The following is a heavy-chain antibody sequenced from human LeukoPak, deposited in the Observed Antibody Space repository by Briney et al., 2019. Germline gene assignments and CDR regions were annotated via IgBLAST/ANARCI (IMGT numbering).Heavy chain of an antibody. Sequence: SETLSLTCTVSGGSISSYYWSWIRQPAGKGLEWIGRIYTSGSTNYNPSLKSRVTMSVDTSKNQFSLKLSSVTAADTAVYYCAREGITGTTSAVWFDPWGQGTLVTVSS. CDR1: GGSISSYY. CDR2: IYTSGST. D-gene: IGHD1-7*01. CDR3: AREGITGTTSAVWFDP. J-gene: IGHJ5*02. V-gene: IGHV4-4*07.